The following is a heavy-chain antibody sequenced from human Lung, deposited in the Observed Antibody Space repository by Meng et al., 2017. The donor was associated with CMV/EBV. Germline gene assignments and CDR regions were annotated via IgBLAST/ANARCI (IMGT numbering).Heavy chain of an antibody. CDR2: INPDSGDT. CDR3: ARLFHTSLGTNYYYGMDV. D-gene: IGHD3-10*01. J-gene: IGHJ6*02. CDR1: GYTFTGYN. V-gene: IGHV1-2*02. Sequence: ASVKVSCKASGYTFTGYNMHWVRQAPGQGLEWMGWINPDSGDTRYAEKFQGRVTLTRDTSITTAYMELSRLKSDDTAVFFCARLFHTSLGTNYYYGMDVWXQGTTVXVSS.